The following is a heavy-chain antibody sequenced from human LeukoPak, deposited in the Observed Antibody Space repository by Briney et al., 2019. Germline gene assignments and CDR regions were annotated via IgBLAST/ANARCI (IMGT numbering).Heavy chain of an antibody. Sequence: SVKVSCKASGGTFSSYAISWVRQAPGQGLEWMGGIIPIFGTANYAQKFQGRVTITADESTSTAYMELSSLRSEDTAVYYCARIYCSSTSCQNHYYYYYGMDVWGQGTTVTVSS. CDR2: IIPIFGTA. D-gene: IGHD2-2*01. CDR3: ARIYCSSTSCQNHYYYYYGMDV. V-gene: IGHV1-69*13. CDR1: GGTFSSYA. J-gene: IGHJ6*02.